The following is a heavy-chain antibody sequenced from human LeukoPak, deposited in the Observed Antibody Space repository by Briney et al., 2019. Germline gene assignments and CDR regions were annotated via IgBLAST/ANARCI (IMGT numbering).Heavy chain of an antibody. CDR1: GGSISNYY. CDR3: ARHWGSDWYFDL. CDR2: IHYSGYT. J-gene: IGHJ2*01. V-gene: IGHV4-59*01. Sequence: SETLSLTCAVSGGSISNYYCSWIRQPPGKGLEWLGYIHYSGYTNYYPSLKSRVTISVDTSKNQFSLNLSSVTAADTAVYYCARHWGSDWYFDLWGRGTLVTVSS. D-gene: IGHD7-27*01.